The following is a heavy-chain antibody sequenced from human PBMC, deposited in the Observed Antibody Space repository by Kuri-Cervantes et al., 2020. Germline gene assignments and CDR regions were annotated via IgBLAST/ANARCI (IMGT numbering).Heavy chain of an antibody. V-gene: IGHV4-34*01. CDR2: INHSGST. CDR1: GGSFSGYY. D-gene: IGHD4-17*01. Sequence: SQTLSLTCAVYGGSFSGYYWSWIRQPPGKGLEWIGEINHSGSTNYNPSLKSRVTISVDTSKNQFSLKLSSVTAEDTAVYYCARGPHYGDYVVFNAFDIWGQGTMVTVSS. CDR3: ARGPHYGDYVVFNAFDI. J-gene: IGHJ3*02.